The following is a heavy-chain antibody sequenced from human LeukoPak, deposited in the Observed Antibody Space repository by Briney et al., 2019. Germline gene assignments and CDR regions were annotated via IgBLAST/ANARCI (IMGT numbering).Heavy chain of an antibody. J-gene: IGHJ6*03. CDR2: IIPIFGTA. V-gene: IGHV1-69*13. Sequence: ASVKVSCKASGGTFSSYAISWVRQAPGQGLEWMGGIIPIFGTANYAQKFQGRVTITADESTSTAYMELSSLRSEDTAVYYCARSITMIVVDNCYYYMDVWGKGTTVTVSS. D-gene: IGHD3-22*01. CDR1: GGTFSSYA. CDR3: ARSITMIVVDNCYYYMDV.